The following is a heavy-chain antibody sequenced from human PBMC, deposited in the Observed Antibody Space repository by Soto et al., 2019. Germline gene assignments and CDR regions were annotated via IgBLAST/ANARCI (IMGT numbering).Heavy chain of an antibody. CDR2: ITPLKGNT. J-gene: IGHJ1*01. CDR1: GYTFTSYG. V-gene: IGHV1-18*01. D-gene: IGHD4-17*01. CDR3: TKDSGARPEYFQE. Sequence: QVLLVQSGAEVKKPGDSVMVSCKTSGYTFTSYGISWVRQAPGQGLEWMGCITPLKGNTHYSQKFQGRVMMTTDTSTNTAYLEMRRLTSDDTAVYYCTKDSGARPEYFQEWGQCSLVTVTS.